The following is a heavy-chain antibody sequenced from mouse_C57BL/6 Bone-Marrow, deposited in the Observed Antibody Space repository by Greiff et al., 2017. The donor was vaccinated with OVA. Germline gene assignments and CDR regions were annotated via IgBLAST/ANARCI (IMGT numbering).Heavy chain of an antibody. Sequence: EVQLVESGGGLVKPGGSLKLSCAASGFTFSSYAMSWVRQTPEKRLEWVATISDGGSYTYYPDNVKGRFTISRDNAKNNLYLQMSHLKSEDTAMYYCARSLGRFAYWGQGTLVTVSA. D-gene: IGHD4-1*01. CDR3: ARSLGRFAY. V-gene: IGHV5-4*01. J-gene: IGHJ3*01. CDR1: GFTFSSYA. CDR2: ISDGGSYT.